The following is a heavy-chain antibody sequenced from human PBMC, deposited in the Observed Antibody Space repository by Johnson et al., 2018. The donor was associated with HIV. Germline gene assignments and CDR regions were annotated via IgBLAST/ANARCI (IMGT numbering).Heavy chain of an antibody. J-gene: IGHJ3*01. CDR2: IWYDGSNK. V-gene: IGHV3-30*04. D-gene: IGHD4-17*01. CDR3: ERDSTPWGGDYVGYAFDL. CDR1: GFTFSSYA. Sequence: QVQLVESGGGVVQPERSLRLSCAASGFTFSSYAMHWVRQAPGKGLEWVAVIWYDGSNKYYADSVKGLFTISRDNSNNTLYLQMNSLRAEDTAVYYCERDSTPWGGDYVGYAFDLWGQGTMVTVSS.